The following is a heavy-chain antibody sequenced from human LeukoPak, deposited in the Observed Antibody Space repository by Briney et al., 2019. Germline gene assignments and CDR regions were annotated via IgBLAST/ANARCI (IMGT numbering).Heavy chain of an antibody. J-gene: IGHJ4*02. Sequence: PGGSLRLSCAASGFTFSNYIMHWVRQAPGKGLDWVAVILENGSNQYYADSVKGRFTISRDNSKNTLYLQMNSLRAEDTAVYYCARAGYYGSGSYFEVDYWGQGTLVTVSS. V-gene: IGHV3-30*04. CDR3: ARAGYYGSGSYFEVDY. CDR1: GFTFSNYI. CDR2: ILENGSNQ. D-gene: IGHD3-10*01.